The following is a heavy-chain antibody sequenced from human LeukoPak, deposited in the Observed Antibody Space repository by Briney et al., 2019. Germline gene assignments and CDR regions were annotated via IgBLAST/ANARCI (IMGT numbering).Heavy chain of an antibody. CDR2: IPDNGAYS. D-gene: IGHD6-13*01. CDR3: VRGDSRDY. J-gene: IGHJ4*02. Sequence: GGSLRLSCAASGFTFSSYTMNWVRQAPGKGLEWVSSIPDNGAYSHHADSVKGRFTISRDNAWNSLYLGMHNLGAEDTAVYCCVRGDSRDYWGQGTLVTVSS. V-gene: IGHV3-21*01. CDR1: GFTFSSYT.